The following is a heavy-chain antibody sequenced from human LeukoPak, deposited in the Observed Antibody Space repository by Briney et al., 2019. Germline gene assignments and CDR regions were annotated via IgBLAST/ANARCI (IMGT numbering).Heavy chain of an antibody. D-gene: IGHD2-8*02. CDR2: IYTSGST. CDR3: ARHLVLGYFDY. J-gene: IGHJ4*02. Sequence: SETLSLTCTVSGGSISSYCWSWIRQPPGKGLEWIGYIYTSGSTNYNPSLKSRVTISVDTSKNQFSLKLSSVTAADTAVYYCARHLVLGYFDYWGQGTLVTVSS. CDR1: GGSISSYC. V-gene: IGHV4-4*09.